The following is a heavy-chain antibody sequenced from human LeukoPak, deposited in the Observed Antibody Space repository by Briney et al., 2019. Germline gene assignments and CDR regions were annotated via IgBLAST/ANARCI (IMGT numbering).Heavy chain of an antibody. Sequence: GGSLRLSCAASGFTFSSYXXSWVRQAXXXXXEXXXNXXXXXSEKYYVDSVKGRFTISRDNAKNSLYLQMNSLRAEDTAVYYCARDQGGPAATYYYYYGMDVWGQGTTVTVSS. CDR3: ARDQGGPAATYYYYYGMDV. CDR1: GFTFSSYX. D-gene: IGHD2-15*01. J-gene: IGHJ6*02. CDR2: XXXXXSEK. V-gene: IGHV3-7*01.